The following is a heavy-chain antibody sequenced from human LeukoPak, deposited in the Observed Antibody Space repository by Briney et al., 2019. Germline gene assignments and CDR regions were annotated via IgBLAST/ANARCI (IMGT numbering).Heavy chain of an antibody. Sequence: GGSLRPSCAASGFTFSSYEMNWVRQAPGKGLVWLSYISSSGSTTYYADSVKGRFTISRDNAKNSLYLQMNSLRAEDTAVYYCARDLSITLLRGVIEWGQGTLVTVSS. V-gene: IGHV3-48*03. CDR2: ISSSGSTT. J-gene: IGHJ4*02. CDR1: GFTFSSYE. CDR3: ARDLSITLLRGVIE. D-gene: IGHD3-10*01.